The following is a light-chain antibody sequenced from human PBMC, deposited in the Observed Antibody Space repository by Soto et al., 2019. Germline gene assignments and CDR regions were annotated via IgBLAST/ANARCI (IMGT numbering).Light chain of an antibody. Sequence: EIMLTQSPGTLSLSPGERATLSFRASQSVSSSYLAWYQQKPGQAPRLLIYGASSRATGIPDRFSGSGSGTDFTLTLSRLEPEDFAVYYCQQYGSSPLFTFGPGTKVDI. J-gene: IGKJ3*01. CDR1: QSVSSSY. V-gene: IGKV3-20*01. CDR2: GAS. CDR3: QQYGSSPLFT.